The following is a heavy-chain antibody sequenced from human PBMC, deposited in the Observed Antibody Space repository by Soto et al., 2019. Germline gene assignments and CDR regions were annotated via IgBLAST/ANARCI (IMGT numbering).Heavy chain of an antibody. CDR1: GFTFSISA. CDR3: ARDPLWGTAMVLWYFDL. J-gene: IGHJ2*01. V-gene: IGHV3-30-3*01. CDR2: ISYDGSNK. Sequence: QVHLVESGGGVVQPGRSLRLSCAASGFTFSISAMHWVRQAPGKGLEWVAVISYDGSNKYYAESVEGRFTISRDNSKNTRNLHMNSLRAEDTAVYYCARDPLWGTAMVLWYFDLWGRGTLVTVSS. D-gene: IGHD5-18*01.